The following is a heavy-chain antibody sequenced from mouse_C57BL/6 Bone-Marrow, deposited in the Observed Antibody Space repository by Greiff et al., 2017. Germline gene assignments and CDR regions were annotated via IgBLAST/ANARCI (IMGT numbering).Heavy chain of an antibody. CDR2: IYPGSGST. D-gene: IGHD1-1*01. CDR3: ARRYYGSSWGDFDY. Sequence: VQLQESGAELVKPGASVKMSCKASGYTFTSYWITWVKQRPGQGLEWIGDIYPGSGSTNYNEKFKSKATLTVDTSSSTAYMQLSSLTSEDSAVYYCARRYYGSSWGDFDYWGQGTTLTVSS. J-gene: IGHJ2*01. V-gene: IGHV1-55*01. CDR1: GYTFTSYW.